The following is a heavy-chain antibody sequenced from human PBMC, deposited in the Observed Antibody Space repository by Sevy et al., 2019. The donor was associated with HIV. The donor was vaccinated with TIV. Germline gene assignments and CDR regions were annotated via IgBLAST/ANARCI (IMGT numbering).Heavy chain of an antibody. Sequence: GGSLRLSCVGSGFTFNVEWLSWVRQAPGQGLEWIGRIKTYGITDYSASAEGRFTISRDDSKNTVYLQMNSLRGEDTAVYYCAKGFGISGDHESDQNNLPSILDYWGQGTLVTVSS. CDR1: GFTFNVEW. J-gene: IGHJ4*02. CDR2: IKTYGIT. D-gene: IGHD3-16*01. V-gene: IGHV3-15*01. CDR3: AKGFGISGDHESDQNNLPSILDY.